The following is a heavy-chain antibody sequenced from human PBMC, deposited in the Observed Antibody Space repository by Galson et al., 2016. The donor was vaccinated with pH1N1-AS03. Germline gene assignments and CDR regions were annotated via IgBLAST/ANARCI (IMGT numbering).Heavy chain of an antibody. Sequence: SETLSLTCVVGGFSISSAYCWGWIRQSPGKGLEWIGTIFHSGRTEYNPPLTSRVAISVDTSKNQFSLELTSVTAADTAVYFCARGGGGVYAFDVWGQGAMVTVSS. CDR2: IFHSGRT. D-gene: IGHD5/OR15-5a*01. CDR1: GFSISSAYC. J-gene: IGHJ3*01. CDR3: ARGGGGVYAFDV. V-gene: IGHV4-38-2*01.